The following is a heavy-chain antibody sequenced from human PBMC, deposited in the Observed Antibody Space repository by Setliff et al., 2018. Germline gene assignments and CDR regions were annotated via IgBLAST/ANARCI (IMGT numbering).Heavy chain of an antibody. J-gene: IGHJ6*02. CDR2: IYYSGST. CDR1: GGSISSGGYY. CDR3: ARVRSYGSGNYYYYYYDMDV. Sequence: SETLSLTCTVSGGSISSGGYYWSWICQHPGKGLEWIGSIYYSGSTYYNPSLKSRVTISVDTSKNQFSLKLSSVTAADTALYYCARVRSYGSGNYYYYYYDMDVWGQGTTVTVS. V-gene: IGHV4-39*07. D-gene: IGHD3-10*01.